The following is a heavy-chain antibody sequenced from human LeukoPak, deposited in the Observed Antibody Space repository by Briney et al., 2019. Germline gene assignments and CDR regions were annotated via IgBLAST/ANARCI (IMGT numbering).Heavy chain of an antibody. CDR1: GFTFDDYG. J-gene: IGHJ4*02. D-gene: IGHD6-19*01. V-gene: IGHV3-20*04. CDR2: INWNGGST. CDR3: ARAPGGSGWWGEYFDY. Sequence: GSLRLSCAASGFTFDDYGMSWVRQAPGKGREWVSGINWNGGSTGYEDSVKGRFTISRDNAKNSLYLQMNSLRAEDTAVYYCARAPGGSGWWGEYFDYWGQGTLVTVSS.